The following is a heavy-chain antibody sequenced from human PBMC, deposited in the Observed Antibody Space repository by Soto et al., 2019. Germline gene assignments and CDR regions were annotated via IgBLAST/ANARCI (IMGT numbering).Heavy chain of an antibody. V-gene: IGHV1-18*01. J-gene: IGHJ4*02. CDR3: ARDAAVGLFDY. CDR2: ISAHNGNT. CDR1: GWTFTSYF. Sequence: ASVKVSCKGSGWTFTSYFISWVGQAPGQGLEWMGWISAHNGNTNHAQKLPGRVTMTTDTSTSTAYMELRSLRSDDTAVYYCARDAAVGLFDYWGQGTLVTVSS. D-gene: IGHD1-26*01.